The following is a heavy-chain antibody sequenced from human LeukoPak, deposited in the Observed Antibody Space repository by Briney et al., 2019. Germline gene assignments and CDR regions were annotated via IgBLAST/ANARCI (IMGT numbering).Heavy chain of an antibody. V-gene: IGHV4-59*12. CDR3: AGTSGYDSGDAFDI. D-gene: IGHD5-12*01. J-gene: IGHJ3*02. Sequence: PSETLSLTCTVSGGSISSYYWSWIRQPPGKGLEWIGYIYYSGSTNYNPSLKSRVTISVDTSKNQFSLKLSSVTAADTAVYYCAGTSGYDSGDAFDIWGQGTMVTVSS. CDR1: GGSISSYY. CDR2: IYYSGST.